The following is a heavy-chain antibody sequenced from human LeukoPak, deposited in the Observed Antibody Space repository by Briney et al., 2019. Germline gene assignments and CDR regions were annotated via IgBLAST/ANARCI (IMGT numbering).Heavy chain of an antibody. D-gene: IGHD4-17*01. CDR3: ASDDYGDLVNAFDI. CDR1: GASISXXX. Sequence: SETLSLTCTVSGASISXXXXXXXRQXXXKXLXXXGEINHSGGTNYNPXLKSRXNISLDXSKNHFSLKLTSVTAADTAVYYCASDDYGDLVNAFDIWGQGTMVTVSS. J-gene: IGHJ3*02. V-gene: IGHV4-34*01. CDR2: INHSGGT.